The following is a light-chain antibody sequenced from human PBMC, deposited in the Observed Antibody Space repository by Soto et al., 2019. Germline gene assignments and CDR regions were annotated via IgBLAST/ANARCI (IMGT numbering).Light chain of an antibody. V-gene: IGKV3-11*01. J-gene: IGKJ4*01. CDR2: DAS. CDR1: QSVSSY. Sequence: EIVLTQSPATLSLSPGERATLSCRASQSVSSYLACYQQKPGQAPRLLIYDASNRATGIPARFSGSGSGTDFTLNISSLEPEDFAVYSCQQRSNWPPLTFGGGTKVEIK. CDR3: QQRSNWPPLT.